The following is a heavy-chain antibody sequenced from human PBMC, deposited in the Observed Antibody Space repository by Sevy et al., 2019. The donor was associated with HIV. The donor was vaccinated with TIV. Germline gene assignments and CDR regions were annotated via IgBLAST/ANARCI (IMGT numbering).Heavy chain of an antibody. CDR2: IKQDGSEK. CDR1: GFTFSSYW. CDR3: ARDGGCSSTACLLYFDY. V-gene: IGHV3-7*01. D-gene: IGHD2-2*01. Sequence: GGSLRLSCAASGFTFSSYWMSWVRQAPGKGLEWVANIKQDGSEKYYVDSVKGRFTISRDNAKNSLYLQMNSLRADDTAVYYCARDGGCSSTACLLYFDYWGQGTLVTVSS. J-gene: IGHJ4*02.